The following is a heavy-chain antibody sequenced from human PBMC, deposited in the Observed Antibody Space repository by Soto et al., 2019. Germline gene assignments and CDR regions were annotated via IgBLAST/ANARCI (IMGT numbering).Heavy chain of an antibody. V-gene: IGHV1-2*02. Sequence: ASVKVSCKASGYAFTDYYLHWLRQAPGQGLEWMGWIXXXXXXXXXAGKLQGRVTMTRDPSIRTVYMKLTSLRPGATAISSCARGGREVPRTPYDTWGQGTLVTVSS. J-gene: IGHJ4*02. CDR1: GYAFTDYY. D-gene: IGHD1-26*01. CDR3: ARGGREVPRTPYDT. CDR2: IXXXXXXX.